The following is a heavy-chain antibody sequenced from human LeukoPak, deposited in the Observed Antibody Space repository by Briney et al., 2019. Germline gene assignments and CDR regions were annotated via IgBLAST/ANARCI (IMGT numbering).Heavy chain of an antibody. Sequence: ASVKVSCKTSGYTLTSVDIYWVRQATGQGLELMGWMNPNSGNTGYAQKIQGRVTMTTDTSTSTAYMELRSLRSDDTAVYYCARTSHYVDIAATIPYGIYYFDYWGQGTLVTVSS. CDR3: ARTSHYVDIAATIPYGIYYFDY. J-gene: IGHJ4*02. CDR1: GYTLTSVD. V-gene: IGHV1-8*01. D-gene: IGHD5-12*01. CDR2: MNPNSGNT.